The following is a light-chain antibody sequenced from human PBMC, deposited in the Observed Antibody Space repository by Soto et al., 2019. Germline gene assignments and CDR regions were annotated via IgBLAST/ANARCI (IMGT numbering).Light chain of an antibody. CDR1: QSVSSY. V-gene: IGKV3-11*01. J-gene: IGKJ4*01. CDR2: DAS. CDR3: QQRSNWLT. Sequence: ELVLTQSPATLSLSPGARATLSCRASQSVSSYLAWYQQKPGQAPRLLIYDASSRATGIPARFSGIGSGTDFTLTISSLEPEEFAVYYCQQRSNWLTFGGGTKVEIK.